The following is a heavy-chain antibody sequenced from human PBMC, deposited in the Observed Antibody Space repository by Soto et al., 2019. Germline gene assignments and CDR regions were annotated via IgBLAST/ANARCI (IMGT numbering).Heavy chain of an antibody. D-gene: IGHD1-26*01. CDR1: GGSISSSSYY. V-gene: IGHV4-39*01. Sequence: QLQLQESGPGLVKPSETLSLTCTVSGGSISSSSYYWGWIRQPPGKGLEWIGSIYYSGSTYYNPSLXSXLTISVDTSKNQFSLKLSSVTAADTAVYYCARFEWELYGVDYWGQGTLVTVSS. CDR2: IYYSGST. J-gene: IGHJ4*02. CDR3: ARFEWELYGVDY.